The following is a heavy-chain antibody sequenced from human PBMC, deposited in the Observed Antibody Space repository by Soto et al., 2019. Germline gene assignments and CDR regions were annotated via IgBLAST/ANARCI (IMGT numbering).Heavy chain of an antibody. D-gene: IGHD2-21*01. CDR2: IIPILGLA. Sequence: QVQLVHSGAEVKKPGSSVKVSCKASGGTFSRYTISWVRQAPEQGLEWMGRIIPILGLAHYAQQFQGRVTITADKSTSTAYRELSSLRSEDTAVYYCASANPYCGGDWQCGGFDPWGQGTLVTVSS. CDR1: GGTFSRYT. J-gene: IGHJ5*02. V-gene: IGHV1-69*02. CDR3: ASANPYCGGDWQCGGFDP.